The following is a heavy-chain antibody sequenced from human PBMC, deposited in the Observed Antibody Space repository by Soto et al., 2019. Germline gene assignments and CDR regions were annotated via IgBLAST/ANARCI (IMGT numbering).Heavy chain of an antibody. D-gene: IGHD3-16*02. Sequence: SETLSLTCAVSGYSISSGYYWGWIRQPPGKGLEWIGSIYHSGSTYYNPSLKSRVTISVDTSENQFSLKLSSVTAADTAVYYCARVMITFGGVIGITGYFDYWGQGTLVTVSS. CDR2: IYHSGST. J-gene: IGHJ4*02. CDR1: GYSISSGYY. CDR3: ARVMITFGGVIGITGYFDY. V-gene: IGHV4-38-2*01.